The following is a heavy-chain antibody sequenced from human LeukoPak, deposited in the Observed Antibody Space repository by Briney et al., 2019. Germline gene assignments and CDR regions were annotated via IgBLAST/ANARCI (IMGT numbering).Heavy chain of an antibody. Sequence: SETLSLTCAVYAGSLPGYYSSRIRQPPGKGLEWIGEINHSGSTNYNPSLKSRVTISVDTTKNQFSLKLSFVTAAEAAVYYCERGDSSGYYYSFDYWGQGTLVTVSS. J-gene: IGHJ4*02. CDR2: INHSGST. CDR3: ERGDSSGYYYSFDY. V-gene: IGHV4-34*01. D-gene: IGHD3-22*01. CDR1: AGSLPGYY.